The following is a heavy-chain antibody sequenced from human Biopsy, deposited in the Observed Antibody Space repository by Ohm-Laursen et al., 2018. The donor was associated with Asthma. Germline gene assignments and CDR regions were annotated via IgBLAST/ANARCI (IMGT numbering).Heavy chain of an antibody. Sequence: GASVKASCKAPGGTFSNFAISWVRQAPGHGLEWLGGIMTVFGTTNYAQKFQGRVTITADESTSTAYMEVTSLTSEDTAIYYCARCQVGYSSGWSLLLKKIYYAGMDVWGQGTAVTVSS. D-gene: IGHD6-19*01. J-gene: IGHJ6*02. CDR1: GGTFSNFA. CDR3: ARCQVGYSSGWSLLLKKIYYAGMDV. CDR2: IMTVFGTT. V-gene: IGHV1-69*13.